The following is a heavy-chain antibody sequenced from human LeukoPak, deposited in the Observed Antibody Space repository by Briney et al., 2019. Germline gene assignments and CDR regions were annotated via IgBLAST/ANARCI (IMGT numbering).Heavy chain of an antibody. J-gene: IGHJ4*02. CDR1: GFSLSTSGVG. D-gene: IGHD3-10*01. CDR2: IYWDDDK. V-gene: IGHV2-5*02. Sequence: SGPTLVKSTQTLTLTCTFSGFSLSTSGVGVGWIRQPPGKALEWLALIYWDDDKRYSPSLKSRLTITKDTSKNQVVLTMTNMDPVDTATYYCAHTRLWFGELHFDYWGQGTLVTVSS. CDR3: AHTRLWFGELHFDY.